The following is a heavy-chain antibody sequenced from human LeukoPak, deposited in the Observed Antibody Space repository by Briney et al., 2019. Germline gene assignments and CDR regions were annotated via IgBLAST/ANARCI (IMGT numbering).Heavy chain of an antibody. J-gene: IGHJ4*02. V-gene: IGHV4-4*07. Sequence: SETLSLTCTVSGGSIRSYYWSWIRQPAGKGLEWIGRIYTSGSTNYNPSLKSRVTMSLDTSKNQFSLKLSSVTAADTAVYYCARTDRVRGIDYWGQGTLVTVSS. CDR1: GGSIRSYY. CDR2: IYTSGST. D-gene: IGHD3-10*01. CDR3: ARTDRVRGIDY.